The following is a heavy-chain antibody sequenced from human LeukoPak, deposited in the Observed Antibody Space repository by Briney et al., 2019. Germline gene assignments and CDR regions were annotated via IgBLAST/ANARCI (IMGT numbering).Heavy chain of an antibody. V-gene: IGHV1-69*13. D-gene: IGHD5-12*01. CDR1: GGTFISYA. CDR3: ARDTGMVATPYYYYYGMDV. Sequence: GASVKVSCKASGGTFISYAISWVRQAPGQGLEWMGGIIPIFGTANYAQKFQGRVTITADESTSTAYMELSSLRSEDTAVYYCARDTGMVATPYYYYYGMDVWGQGTTVTVSS. CDR2: IIPIFGTA. J-gene: IGHJ6*02.